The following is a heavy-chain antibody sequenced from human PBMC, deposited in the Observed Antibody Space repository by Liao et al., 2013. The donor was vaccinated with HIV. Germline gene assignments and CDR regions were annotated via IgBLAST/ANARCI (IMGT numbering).Heavy chain of an antibody. D-gene: IGHD3-3*01. CDR1: GGSFSNYY. J-gene: IGHJ2*01. Sequence: QVQLQQWGAGLLKPSETLSLTCAVYGGSFSNYYWSWIRQPPGKGLEWIGEINHTGSTNYNPSLKSRVTISVDTSKNQFSLKLSSVTAADTAVYYCARVSYDFWSGDWYFDLWGLAPWSLSPQ. CDR3: ARVSYDFWSGDWYFDL. V-gene: IGHV4-34*01. CDR2: INHTGST.